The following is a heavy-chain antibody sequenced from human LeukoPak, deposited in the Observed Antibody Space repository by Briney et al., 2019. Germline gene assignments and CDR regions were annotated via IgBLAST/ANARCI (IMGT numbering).Heavy chain of an antibody. Sequence: GGSLRLSCAASGFTFSDYYMSWIRQAPGKGLEWVSYISSSGSTIYYADSVKGRFTISRDNSKNTLYLQMNSLRAEDTAVYYCARDPTTYYYGSGSPFFDYWGQGTLVTVSS. CDR1: GFTFSDYY. D-gene: IGHD3-10*01. V-gene: IGHV3-11*04. CDR3: ARDPTTYYYGSGSPFFDY. J-gene: IGHJ4*02. CDR2: ISSSGSTI.